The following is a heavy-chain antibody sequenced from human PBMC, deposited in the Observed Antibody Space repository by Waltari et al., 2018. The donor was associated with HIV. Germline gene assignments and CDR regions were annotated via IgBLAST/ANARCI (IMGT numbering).Heavy chain of an antibody. CDR3: ARARGVVVTYYFDY. J-gene: IGHJ4*02. V-gene: IGHV4-59*01. D-gene: IGHD2-21*02. CDR2: IYYSGST. CDR1: GGSISSYY. Sequence: QVQLQESGPGLVKPSETLSLPCTVSGGSISSYYWSWIRQPPGKGLEWIGYIYYSGSTNYNPSLKSRVTISVDTSKNQFSLKLSSVTAADTAVYYCARARGVVVTYYFDYWGQGTLVTVSS.